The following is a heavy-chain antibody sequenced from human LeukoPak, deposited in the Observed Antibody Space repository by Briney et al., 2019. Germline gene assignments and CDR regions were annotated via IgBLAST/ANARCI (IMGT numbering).Heavy chain of an antibody. CDR1: GYTFTSYG. D-gene: IGHD2-2*01. CDR2: ISAYNGNT. Sequence: ASVKVSCKASGYTFTSYGISWVRRAPGQGLEWMGWISAYNGNTNYAQKLQGRVTMTTDTSTSTAYMELRSLRSDDTAVYYCARGPRGYCSSTSCRIFDYWGQGTLVTVSS. CDR3: ARGPRGYCSSTSCRIFDY. V-gene: IGHV1-18*04. J-gene: IGHJ4*02.